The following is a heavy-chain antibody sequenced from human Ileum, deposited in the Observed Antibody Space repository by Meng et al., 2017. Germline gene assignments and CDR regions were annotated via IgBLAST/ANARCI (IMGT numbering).Heavy chain of an antibody. D-gene: IGHD3-16*02. CDR2: MNPNTGNT. J-gene: IGHJ4*02. CDR1: GYTVTSYD. CDR3: ARGRGLRLGELSLVCDN. V-gene: IGHV1-8*01. Sequence: QVKLVKSGPAVKKPGASVKVSCKASGYTVTSYDINWVRQATGQGLEWMGWMNPNTGNTGYAQKFQGRVTMTRNTSISTAYMELSSLRSEDTAVYYCARGRGLRLGELSLVCDNWGQGTLVTVSS.